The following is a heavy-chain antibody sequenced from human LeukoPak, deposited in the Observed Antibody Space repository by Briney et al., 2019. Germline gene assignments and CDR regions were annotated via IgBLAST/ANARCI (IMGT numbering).Heavy chain of an antibody. CDR3: ARDQGSNYYDSSGPIYYFDY. Sequence: SVKVSCKASGGTFSSYAISWVRQAPGQGLEWMGRIIPILGIANYAQKFQGRVTITADKSTSTAYMELSSLRSEDTAVYYCARDQGSNYYDSSGPIYYFDYWGQGTLVTVSS. CDR1: GGTFSSYA. V-gene: IGHV1-69*04. CDR2: IIPILGIA. J-gene: IGHJ4*02. D-gene: IGHD3-22*01.